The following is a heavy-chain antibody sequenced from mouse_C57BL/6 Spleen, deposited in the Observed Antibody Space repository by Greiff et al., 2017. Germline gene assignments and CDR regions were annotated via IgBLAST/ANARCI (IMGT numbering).Heavy chain of an antibody. V-gene: IGHV1-9*01. CDR1: GYTFTGYW. CDR2: ILPGSGST. Sequence: QVQLQQSGAELMKPGASVKLSCKATGYTFTGYWIEWVKQRPGHGLEWIGEILPGSGSTNYNEQFKGKATFTAATSSNTAYMQLSSLTTDDSANYYGSRCHYSNAYYFDDGGQGTTLTVSS. J-gene: IGHJ2*01. CDR3: SRCHYSNAYYFDD. D-gene: IGHD2-5*01.